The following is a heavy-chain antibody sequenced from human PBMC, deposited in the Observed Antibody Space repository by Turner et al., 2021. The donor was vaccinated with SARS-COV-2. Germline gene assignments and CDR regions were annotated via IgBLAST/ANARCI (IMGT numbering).Heavy chain of an antibody. CDR2: INSDGSFT. Sequence: EVQLVESGGGLVQPGGSLRLSCAASGFTFSRYWMHWVRQAPGKGLVWVSHINSDGSFTSYADSVKGRFTISRDNAKNTLYLQMNSLRAEDTAVYYCARDQRDSVIRSGYGAFDIWGQGTMVTVSS. CDR1: GFTFSRYW. V-gene: IGHV3-74*01. CDR3: ARDQRDSVIRSGYGAFDI. J-gene: IGHJ3*02. D-gene: IGHD3-3*01.